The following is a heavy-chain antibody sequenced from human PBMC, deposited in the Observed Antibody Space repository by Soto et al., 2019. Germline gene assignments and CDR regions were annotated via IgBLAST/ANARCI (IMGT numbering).Heavy chain of an antibody. J-gene: IGHJ5*02. D-gene: IGHD3-10*01. CDR2: IYYSGST. CDR3: ARHPHGLRGAGRYLRLSWFDP. CDR1: GGSITSSSYY. V-gene: IGHV4-39*01. Sequence: QLQLQESGPGLVKPSETLSLTCTVSGGSITSSSYYWGWIRQPPGKGLEWIGTIYYSGSTYYNPPRDSTCAIDVDTPKNQFSLTLSSVTAADTAVYYSARHPHGLRGAGRYLRLSWFDPWGRGTLVTVSS.